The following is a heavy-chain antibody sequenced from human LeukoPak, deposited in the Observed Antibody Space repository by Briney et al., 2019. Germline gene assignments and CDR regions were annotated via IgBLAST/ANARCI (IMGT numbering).Heavy chain of an antibody. Sequence: GGSLRLSCAASGFTLSIYGMHSVRQAPGKGLEWVAFIGYDGSNKYYADSVKGRFTISRDNSKNTLYLKMNSLRAEDTAVYYCAKAQAPYYDFWSGYSFDYWGQGTLVTVSS. V-gene: IGHV3-30*02. CDR3: AKAQAPYYDFWSGYSFDY. CDR1: GFTLSIYG. J-gene: IGHJ4*02. CDR2: IGYDGSNK. D-gene: IGHD3-3*01.